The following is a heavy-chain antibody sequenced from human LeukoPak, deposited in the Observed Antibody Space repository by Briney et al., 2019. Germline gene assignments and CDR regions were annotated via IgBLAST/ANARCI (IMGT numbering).Heavy chain of an antibody. CDR2: ISGSGGST. D-gene: IGHD2-15*01. CDR3: AKQLGYCSDGSCYFPY. Sequence: PGGSLRLSCAASGFTFSSYAMRWVRQAPGKGLEWVSAISGSGGSTYYADSVKGRFTISRDNSKNTLYLQMNSLRAEDTAVYYCAKQLGYCSDGSCYFPYWGQGTLVTVSS. V-gene: IGHV3-23*01. CDR1: GFTFSSYA. J-gene: IGHJ4*02.